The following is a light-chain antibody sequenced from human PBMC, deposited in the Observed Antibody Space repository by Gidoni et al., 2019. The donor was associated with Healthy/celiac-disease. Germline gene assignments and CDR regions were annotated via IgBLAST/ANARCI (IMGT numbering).Light chain of an antibody. CDR2: GAS. Sequence: EIVLTQSPATLSVSPGERATLTCRASQSVSSNLAWYQQKPGQATRLPIYGASTRATGIPARFSGSGSGKEFTLTISSLQSEDFAVYYCQHYNNWPPLTFXGXTKVEIK. V-gene: IGKV3-15*01. CDR1: QSVSSN. CDR3: QHYNNWPPLT. J-gene: IGKJ4*02.